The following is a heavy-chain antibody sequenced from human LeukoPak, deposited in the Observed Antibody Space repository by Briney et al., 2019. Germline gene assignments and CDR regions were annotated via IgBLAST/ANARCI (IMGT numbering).Heavy chain of an antibody. D-gene: IGHD5-12*01. CDR2: MNPNSGNT. Sequence: ASVKVSCKASGDTFTSYDINWVRQATGQGLEWMGWMNPNSGNTDYAQKFQGRVTITRNTSISTAYMELSSLRSEDTAVYYCARRAYLRGYSGYDYWGQGPLVTVSS. CDR1: GDTFTSYD. CDR3: ARRAYLRGYSGYDY. J-gene: IGHJ4*02. V-gene: IGHV1-8*01.